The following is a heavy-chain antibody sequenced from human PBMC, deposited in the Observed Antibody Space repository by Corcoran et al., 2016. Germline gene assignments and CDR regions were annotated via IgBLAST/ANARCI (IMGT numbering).Heavy chain of an antibody. Sequence: QVQLQESGPGLVKPSETLSLTCTVSGGSINNYYWSWIRQPPGKGLEWIVYIHSSGTTKYNPSLNSRVTISVDTSKNQFFLELRSVTAADTAVYYCARHMPGPFDIWGQGTVVTVSS. CDR3: ARHMPGPFDI. CDR1: GGSINNYY. D-gene: IGHD2-2*01. J-gene: IGHJ3*02. V-gene: IGHV4-59*01. CDR2: IHSSGTT.